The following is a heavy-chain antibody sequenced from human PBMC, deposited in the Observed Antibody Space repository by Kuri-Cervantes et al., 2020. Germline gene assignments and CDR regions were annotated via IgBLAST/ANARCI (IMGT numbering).Heavy chain of an antibody. CDR3: ATDQPPRGSYFEY. D-gene: IGHD1-26*01. Sequence: SQTLSLTCAVSGYSISSGYYWGWIRQPPGKGLEWIGSIYHSGSTYYNPSLKSRVTISVDTSKNQFSLKLSSVTAADTAVYYCATDQPPRGSYFEYWGQGTLVTVSS. CDR1: GYSISSGYY. V-gene: IGHV4-38-2*02. J-gene: IGHJ4*02. CDR2: IYHSGST.